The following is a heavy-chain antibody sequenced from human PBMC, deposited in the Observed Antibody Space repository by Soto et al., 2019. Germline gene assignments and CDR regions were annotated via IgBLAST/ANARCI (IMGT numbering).Heavy chain of an antibody. J-gene: IGHJ2*01. D-gene: IGHD6-19*01. CDR3: ARDTKTASGQWYFDL. CDR1: SDSIDSSDW. Sequence: QAQLRESGPGLVKPSETLSLTCTVFSDSIDSSDWWNWVRQSPGRGLEWIGEISHGGNTNYNPSLMRRGTISVDMSKNQFSLNVNSVTAADTSIYYCARDTKTASGQWYFDLWGRGTLVTVSS. CDR2: ISHGGNT. V-gene: IGHV4-4*02.